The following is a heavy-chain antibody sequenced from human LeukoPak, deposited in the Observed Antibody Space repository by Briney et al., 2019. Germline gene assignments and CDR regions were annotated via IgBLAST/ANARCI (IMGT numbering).Heavy chain of an antibody. Sequence: SETLSLTCAVYGGSFSGYYWSWIRQPPGKGLEWIGEINHSGSTNYNPSLKSRVPISVDTSKNQFSLKLSSVTAADTAVYYCASTRPRITMVRGAKKAPRCFDYWGQGTLVTVSS. CDR2: INHSGST. J-gene: IGHJ4*02. V-gene: IGHV4-34*01. D-gene: IGHD3-10*01. CDR1: GGSFSGYY. CDR3: ASTRPRITMVRGAKKAPRCFDY.